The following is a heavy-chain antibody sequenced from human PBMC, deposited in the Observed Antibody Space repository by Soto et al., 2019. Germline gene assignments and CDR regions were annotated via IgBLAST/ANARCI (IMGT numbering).Heavy chain of an antibody. CDR1: GGSIDRSNYY. CDR2: TYYNVNA. J-gene: IGHJ4*02. Sequence: NPSETLSLTCTVSGGSIDRSNYYWDWIRQPPGKGLEWIGSTYYNVNAYYNPSLKSRVSMSVDTSKNQFSLKLISVTAVDTVVYYCARHFVAVVIKGWGYWGQGTLVTVSS. CDR3: ARHFVAVVIKGWGY. D-gene: IGHD3-22*01. V-gene: IGHV4-39*01.